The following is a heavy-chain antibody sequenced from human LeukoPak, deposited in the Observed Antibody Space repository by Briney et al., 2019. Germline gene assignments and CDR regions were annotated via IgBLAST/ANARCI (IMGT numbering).Heavy chain of an antibody. Sequence: GGSLRLSCAASGFTFSSYSMNWVRQAPGKGLEWVSSISGSSSYIYYGDSVKGRFTISRDNAKNSPYLQMNSLRAEDTAVYYCARDLLGGRQYDYWGQGTLVTVSS. D-gene: IGHD3-10*01. J-gene: IGHJ4*02. CDR2: ISGSSSYI. CDR1: GFTFSSYS. V-gene: IGHV3-21*06. CDR3: ARDLLGGRQYDY.